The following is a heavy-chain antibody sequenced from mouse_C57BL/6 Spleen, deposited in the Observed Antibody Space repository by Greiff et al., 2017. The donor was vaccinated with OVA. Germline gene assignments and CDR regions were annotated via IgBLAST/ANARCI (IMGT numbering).Heavy chain of an antibody. CDR1: GYAFSSSW. CDR2: IYPGDGDT. V-gene: IGHV1-82*01. CDR3: ARGYYGYDGGVFDY. J-gene: IGHJ2*01. Sequence: VQVVESGPELVKPGASVKISCKASGYAFSSSWMNWVKQRPGKGLEWIGRIYPGDGDTNYNGKFKGKATLTADKSSSTAYMQLSSLTSEDSAVYFCARGYYGYDGGVFDYWGQGTTLTVSS. D-gene: IGHD2-2*01.